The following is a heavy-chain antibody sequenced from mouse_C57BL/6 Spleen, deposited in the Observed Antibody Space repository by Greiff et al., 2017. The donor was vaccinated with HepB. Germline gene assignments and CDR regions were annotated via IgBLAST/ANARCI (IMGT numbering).Heavy chain of an antibody. CDR2: SRNKANDYTT. J-gene: IGHJ1*03. CDR1: GFTFSDFY. Sequence: EVKLMESGGGLVQSGRSLRLSCATSGFTFSDFYMEWVRPAPGKGLEWIAASRNKANDYTTEYSASVKGRFIVARDTSQSILYLQMNALRAEDTAIYYCARASLLLWYFDVWGTGTTVTVSS. CDR3: ARASLLLWYFDV. V-gene: IGHV7-1*01. D-gene: IGHD1-2*01.